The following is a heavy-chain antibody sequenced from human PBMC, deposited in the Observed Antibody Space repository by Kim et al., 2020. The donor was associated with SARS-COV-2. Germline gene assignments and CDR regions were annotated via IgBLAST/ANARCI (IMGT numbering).Heavy chain of an antibody. CDR2: IKEDGSEK. V-gene: IGHV3-7*04. Sequence: GGSLRLSCAASGFIFSGYWMSWVRQAPGRGLEWVANIKEDGSEKYSVDSVKGRFTISRDNAKNSLFLQMNSLRAEGTAVYYCVRGAGRVHPDYWGQGTLV. CDR3: VRGAGRVHPDY. J-gene: IGHJ4*02. D-gene: IGHD3-10*01. CDR1: GFIFSGYW.